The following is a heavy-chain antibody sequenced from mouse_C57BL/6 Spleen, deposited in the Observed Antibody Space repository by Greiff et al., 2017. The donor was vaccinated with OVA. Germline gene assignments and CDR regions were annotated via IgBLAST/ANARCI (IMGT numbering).Heavy chain of an antibody. J-gene: IGHJ4*01. CDR1: GYTFTDYY. CDR3: ATSRFDYAMDY. V-gene: IGHV1-26*01. CDR2: INPNNGGT. Sequence: VQLQQSGPELVKPGASVKISCKASGYTFTDYYMNWVKQSHGKSLEWIGDINPNNGGTSYNQKFKGKATLTVDKSSSTAYMELRSLTSEDSAVYYCATSRFDYAMDYWGQGTSVTVSS.